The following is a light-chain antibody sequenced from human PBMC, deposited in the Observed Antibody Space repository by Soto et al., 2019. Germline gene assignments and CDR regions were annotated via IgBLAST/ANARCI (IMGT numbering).Light chain of an antibody. CDR2: DVT. CDR1: SSDVGTYNF. J-gene: IGLJ1*01. Sequence: QSALTQPRSVSGSPGQSVTISCTGTSSDVGTYNFVSWYQQHPGKAPKFMIYDVTKRPSGVPDRSSGSKSGNTASLTISGLQAEDEADYYCCSYVGSYTSYVFGTGTKLTVL. V-gene: IGLV2-11*01. CDR3: CSYVGSYTSYV.